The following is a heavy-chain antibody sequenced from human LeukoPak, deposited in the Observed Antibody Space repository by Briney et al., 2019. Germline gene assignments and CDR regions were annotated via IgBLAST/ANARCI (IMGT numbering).Heavy chain of an antibody. Sequence: GGSLRLSCAASGFTFTNYWMTWVRQAPGKGLEWVSGISGSDGSTYYADSVKGRFTISRDNSKNTLYLQMNSLRAEDTAVYYCAKGRDYSTSDAFDIWGQGTMVTVSS. CDR2: ISGSDGST. CDR3: AKGRDYSTSDAFDI. V-gene: IGHV3-23*01. CDR1: GFTFTNYW. J-gene: IGHJ3*02. D-gene: IGHD4-11*01.